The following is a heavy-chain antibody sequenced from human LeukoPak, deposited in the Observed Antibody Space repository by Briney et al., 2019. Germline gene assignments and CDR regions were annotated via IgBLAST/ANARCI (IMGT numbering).Heavy chain of an antibody. CDR3: TSWGDTTAEYFQR. CDR1: GFTFNRCW. V-gene: IGHV3-7*01. D-gene: IGHD2-21*02. J-gene: IGHJ1*01. Sequence: GGSLRLSCVVSGFTFNRCWMNWVRQAPGKGLEWVAHINPDGRDTYYVDSVKGRFTIPRDNAQNSMYLQMNSLRVEDTAVYYCTSWGDTTAEYFQRWGQGTLVTVSS. CDR2: INPDGRDT.